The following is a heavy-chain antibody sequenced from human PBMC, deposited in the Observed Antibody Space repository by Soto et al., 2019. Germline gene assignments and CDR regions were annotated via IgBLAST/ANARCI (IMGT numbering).Heavy chain of an antibody. J-gene: IGHJ6*02. CDR2: ISGSGGST. V-gene: IGHV3-23*01. D-gene: IGHD4-17*01. CDR1: GFTFSSYA. Sequence: EVQLLVSGGGLVQPGGSLRLSCAASGFTFSSYAMTWVRQAPGKGLEWVSAISGSGGSTYYADSVEGRFTISRDNSKNTLYLQMNSLRAEDTAVYYCAKGVDYRYYYGMDVWGQGTTVTVSS. CDR3: AKGVDYRYYYGMDV.